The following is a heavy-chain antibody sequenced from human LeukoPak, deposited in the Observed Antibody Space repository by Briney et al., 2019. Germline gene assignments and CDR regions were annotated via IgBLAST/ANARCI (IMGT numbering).Heavy chain of an antibody. Sequence: SETLSLTCTVSGGSISSSSYYWGWIHQPPGKGLEWIGSIYYSGSTYYNPSLKSRVTISVDTSKNQFSLKLSSVTAADTAVYYCARVRSPPPGRVFFDYWGQGTLVTVSS. D-gene: IGHD6-13*01. V-gene: IGHV4-39*07. CDR3: ARVRSPPPGRVFFDY. J-gene: IGHJ4*02. CDR2: IYYSGST. CDR1: GGSISSSSYY.